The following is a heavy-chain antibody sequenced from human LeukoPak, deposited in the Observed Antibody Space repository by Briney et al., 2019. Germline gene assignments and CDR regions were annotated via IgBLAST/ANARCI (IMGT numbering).Heavy chain of an antibody. CDR1: GYTFTSYG. CDR3: ARDDPQFGEHPEWFDP. J-gene: IGHJ5*02. Sequence: SVKVSCKASGYTFTSYGISWVRQAPGQGLEWMGGIIPIFGTANYAQKFQGRVTITADESTSTAYMELSSLRSEDTAVYYCARDDPQFGEHPEWFDPWGQGTLVTVSS. D-gene: IGHD3-10*01. CDR2: IIPIFGTA. V-gene: IGHV1-69*13.